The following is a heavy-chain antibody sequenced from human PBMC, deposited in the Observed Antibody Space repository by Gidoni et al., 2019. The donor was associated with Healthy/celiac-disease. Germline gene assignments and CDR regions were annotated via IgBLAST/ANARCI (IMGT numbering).Heavy chain of an antibody. V-gene: IGHV3-43*01. Sequence: EVQLVASGGVVVQPGGSLRLSCAASGFTFDDYTMHWVRQAPGKGLEWVSLISWYCGSTYYADSVKGRFTISRDNSKNSLYLQMNSLRTEDTALYYCAKGFTIFGVVGDAFDYWGQGTLVTVSS. D-gene: IGHD3-3*01. CDR2: ISWYCGST. J-gene: IGHJ4*02. CDR3: AKGFTIFGVVGDAFDY. CDR1: GFTFDDYT.